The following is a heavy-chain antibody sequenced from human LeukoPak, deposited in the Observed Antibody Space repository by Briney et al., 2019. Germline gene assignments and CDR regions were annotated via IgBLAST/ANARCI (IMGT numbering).Heavy chain of an antibody. CDR3: ARAGSGAAGLFDY. CDR2: IYYSGST. V-gene: IGHV4-31*02. Sequence: SWVRQHPGKGLEWIGYIYYSGSTYYNSGGTYYNPSLKSRVAISVDTSKNQFSLKLSSVTAAGTAVYYCARAGSGAAGLFDYWGQGTLVTVSS. D-gene: IGHD6-13*01. J-gene: IGHJ4*02.